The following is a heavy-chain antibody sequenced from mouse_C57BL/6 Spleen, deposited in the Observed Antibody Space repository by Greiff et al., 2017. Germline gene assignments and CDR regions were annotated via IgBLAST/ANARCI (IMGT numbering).Heavy chain of an antibody. CDR3: TRPYFDY. CDR1: GYTFTDYE. CDR2: IDPETGGT. J-gene: IGHJ2*01. Sequence: LVESGAELVRPGASVTLSCKASGYTFTDYEMHWVKQTPVHGLEWIGAIDPETGGTAYNQKFKGKAILTADKSSSTAYMELRSLTSEDSAVYYCTRPYFDYWGQGTTRTVSS. V-gene: IGHV1-15*01.